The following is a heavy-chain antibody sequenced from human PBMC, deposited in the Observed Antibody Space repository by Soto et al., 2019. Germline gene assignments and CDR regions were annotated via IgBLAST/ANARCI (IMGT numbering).Heavy chain of an antibody. V-gene: IGHV3-7*05. J-gene: IGHJ4*02. Sequence: EVQLVESGGGLVQPGGSLRLSCAASGFTFSTYWMSWVRQTPGKGLEWVANINEDGSERYYVDSVKGRFTISRANAKNSLYLQMNSLRGEDTAVYYCARVSFLDYWGQGTLVTVSS. CDR3: ARVSFLDY. D-gene: IGHD3-16*02. CDR1: GFTFSTYW. CDR2: INEDGSER.